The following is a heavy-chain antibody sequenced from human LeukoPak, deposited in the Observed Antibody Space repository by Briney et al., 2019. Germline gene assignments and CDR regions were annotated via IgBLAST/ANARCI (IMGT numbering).Heavy chain of an antibody. V-gene: IGHV3-74*01. CDR2: INSDGSST. J-gene: IGHJ6*03. CDR1: GFTFSSYW. D-gene: IGHD2-15*01. CDR3: ARGRSEDRYCSGGSCYGSRNYYYYYMDV. Sequence: GGSLRLSCAASGFTFSSYWMSWVRQAPGKGLVWVSRINSDGSSTSYADSVKGRFTISRDNAKNTLYLQMNSLRAEDTAVYYCARGRSEDRYCSGGSCYGSRNYYYYYMDVWGKGTTVTVSS.